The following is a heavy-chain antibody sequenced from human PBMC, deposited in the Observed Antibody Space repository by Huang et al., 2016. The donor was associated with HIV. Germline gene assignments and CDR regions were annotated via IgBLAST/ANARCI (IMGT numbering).Heavy chain of an antibody. Sequence: EVHLVQSGAEVKEPGESLKISCQASGSNFDSYWIGWVRQMPGKGLEWMGVSYPGDSDTRYDPSYQGQVTISADQSINTAYLQWSSLKASDTAIYFCARQGLWLPPTDPFDYWGQGTPVTVSA. D-gene: IGHD3-10*01. CDR3: ARQGLWLPPTDPFDY. V-gene: IGHV5-51*01. CDR2: SYPGDSDT. CDR1: GSNFDSYW. J-gene: IGHJ4*02.